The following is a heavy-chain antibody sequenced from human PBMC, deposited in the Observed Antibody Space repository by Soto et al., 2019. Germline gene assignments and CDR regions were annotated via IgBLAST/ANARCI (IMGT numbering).Heavy chain of an antibody. V-gene: IGHV4-4*02. CDR3: ARVSGSGSYYRDFDY. D-gene: IGHD3-10*01. J-gene: IGHJ4*02. CDR2: IYHSGST. Sequence: QVQLQESGPGLVKPSGTLSLTCAVSSGSISSSNWWSWVRQPPGKGLEWIGEIYHSGSTNYNPSLKSRVTISADKSKNQFSLKLSSVTAADTAVYYCARVSGSGSYYRDFDYWGQGTLVTVSS. CDR1: SGSISSSNW.